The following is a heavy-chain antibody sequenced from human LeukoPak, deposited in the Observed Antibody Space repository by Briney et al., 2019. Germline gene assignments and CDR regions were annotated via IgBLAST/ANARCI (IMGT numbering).Heavy chain of an antibody. J-gene: IGHJ4*02. CDR2: ISDGTSRM. V-gene: IGHV3-48*04. CDR1: GFTFSTYS. CDR3: AMSFDY. Sequence: GGSLRLSCAASGFTFSTYSMNWIRQAPGKGLEWVAYISDGTSRMYYTDSVKGRFTISRDNAKNSLYLQMNSLRAEDTAVYYCAMSFDYWGQGTLVTVSP.